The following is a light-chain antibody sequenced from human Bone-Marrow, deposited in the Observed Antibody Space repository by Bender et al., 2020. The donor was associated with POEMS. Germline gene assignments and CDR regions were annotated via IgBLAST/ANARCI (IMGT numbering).Light chain of an antibody. CDR1: SSDVAAYNY. V-gene: IGLV2-8*01. Sequence: QSALTQPPSASGSPGQSVTISCTGTSSDVAAYNYVSWYQQHPGKAPKLIISEVSKRPSGVPDRFSGSKSGNTASLTVSGLQADDEADYYCSSFAASNILLFGGGTKLTVL. J-gene: IGLJ2*01. CDR3: SSFAASNILL. CDR2: EVS.